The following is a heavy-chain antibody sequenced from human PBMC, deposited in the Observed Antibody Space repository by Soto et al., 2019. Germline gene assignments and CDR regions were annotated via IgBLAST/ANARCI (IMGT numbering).Heavy chain of an antibody. J-gene: IGHJ2*01. V-gene: IGHV3-9*01. CDR2: ISWESGSI. Sequence: EVQLVESGGGLVQPGRSLRLSCAASGFTFDDYAMHWVRQAPGKGLEWVSGISWESGSIGYADSVKGRFTISRDNAKNSLYLQMNSLRAEDTALYYCAKDLYGDYAWYFDLWGRGTLVTVSS. CDR3: AKDLYGDYAWYFDL. D-gene: IGHD4-17*01. CDR1: GFTFDDYA.